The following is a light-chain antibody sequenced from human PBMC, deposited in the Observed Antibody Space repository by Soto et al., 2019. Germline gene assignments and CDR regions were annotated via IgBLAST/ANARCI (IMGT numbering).Light chain of an antibody. CDR2: EGS. J-gene: IGLJ1*01. V-gene: IGLV2-23*01. Sequence: QSALTQPASVSGSPGQSITTSCTGTSSDVGNYDLVSWYQQLPGKAPKFILYEGSKRPSGVSNRFSGSKSGNTASLTISGLQAEDEADYYCCSYAGSSTYVFGTGTKSPS. CDR3: CSYAGSSTYV. CDR1: SSDVGNYDL.